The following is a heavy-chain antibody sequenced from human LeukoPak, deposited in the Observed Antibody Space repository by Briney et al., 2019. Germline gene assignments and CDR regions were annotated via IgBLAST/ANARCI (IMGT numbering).Heavy chain of an antibody. J-gene: IGHJ4*02. CDR2: INGDESST. Sequence: GGSLRLSCAAPGFTFSSYWMHWVRQAPGKGLVWVSRINGDESSTNYADSVKGRFTISRDNAKNTLYLEVNSLRAEDTAVYYCARGGQLGSNTWYRNSLDYWGQGTLVTVSS. CDR1: GFTFSSYW. V-gene: IGHV3-74*01. D-gene: IGHD6-13*01. CDR3: ARGGQLGSNTWYRNSLDY.